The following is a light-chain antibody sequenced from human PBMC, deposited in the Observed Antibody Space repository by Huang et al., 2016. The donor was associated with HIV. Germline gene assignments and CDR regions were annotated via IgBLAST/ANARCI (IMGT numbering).Light chain of an antibody. CDR3: QQSYKIPRT. J-gene: IGKJ2*01. V-gene: IGKV1-39*01. CDR1: QNINKY. CDR2: GAS. Sequence: DIQMTQSPSSLSASVGDRVIITCRASQNINKYLNWYQQMEGKAPKLLIYGASTLQSGVSSRFSGSGSGTHFTLTIGTLQPEDASTYYCQQSYKIPRTFGQGT.